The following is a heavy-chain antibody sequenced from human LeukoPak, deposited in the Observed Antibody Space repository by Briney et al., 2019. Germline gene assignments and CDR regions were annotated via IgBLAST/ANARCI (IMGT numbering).Heavy chain of an antibody. CDR2: INSGGDAT. Sequence: GGSLRLSCAASGFTFSSYAMSWVRQAPGKGPEWVSAINSGGDATAYADSVRGRFTISRDNSKNTLSLQLNSLRADDTAIYFCAKSDCDTIGCKVLDYWGQGTLVTVSS. V-gene: IGHV3-23*01. D-gene: IGHD2/OR15-2a*01. CDR3: AKSDCDTIGCKVLDY. CDR1: GFTFSSYA. J-gene: IGHJ4*02.